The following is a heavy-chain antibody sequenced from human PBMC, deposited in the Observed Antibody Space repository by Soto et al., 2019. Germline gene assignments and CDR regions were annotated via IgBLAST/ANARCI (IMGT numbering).Heavy chain of an antibody. CDR1: GFTFSSYA. D-gene: IGHD1-1*01. CDR2: ISYDGSNK. J-gene: IGHJ6*02. Sequence: RGSLRLSCAASGFTFSSYAMHWVRQAPGKGLEWVAVISYDGSNKYYADSVKGRFTISRDNSKNTLYLQMNSLRAEDTAVYYCARTSTLHNYYYYGMDVWGQGTTVTVSS. CDR3: ARTSTLHNYYYYGMDV. V-gene: IGHV3-30-3*01.